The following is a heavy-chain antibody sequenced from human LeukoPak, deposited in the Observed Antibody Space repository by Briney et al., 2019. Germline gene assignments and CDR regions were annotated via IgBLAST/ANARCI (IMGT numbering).Heavy chain of an antibody. CDR3: ARVVAYFDY. CDR1: GFTFSSYA. D-gene: IGHD5-12*01. Sequence: GGSLRLSCAASGFTFSSYAMSWVRQAPGKGLEWVSTLSGTGGSTYYADSVKGRFTISRDNSKNTLYLQVNSLRAEDTAVYYCARVVAYFDYRGQGTLVTVSS. V-gene: IGHV3-23*01. J-gene: IGHJ4*02. CDR2: LSGTGGST.